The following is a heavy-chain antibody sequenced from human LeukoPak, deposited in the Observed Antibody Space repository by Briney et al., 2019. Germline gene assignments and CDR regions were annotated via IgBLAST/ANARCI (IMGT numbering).Heavy chain of an antibody. J-gene: IGHJ5*02. CDR2: IYYSGGT. CDR3: ARANGGFYGFGNWFDP. CDR1: GGSISSYY. Sequence: SETQSLTCTVSGGSISSYYWSWIRQPPGKGLEWIGYIYYSGGTNYNPSLKSRVTMSVDTSKNQFSLKLSSVTAADTTVYYCARANGGFYGFGNWFDPWGQGTLVTVSS. V-gene: IGHV4-59*12. D-gene: IGHD3-10*01.